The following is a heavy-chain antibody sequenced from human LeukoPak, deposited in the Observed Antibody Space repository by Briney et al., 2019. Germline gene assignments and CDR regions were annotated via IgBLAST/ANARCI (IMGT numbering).Heavy chain of an antibody. D-gene: IGHD1-1*01. CDR3: ARHATTALRSPFDY. CDR2: IYYSGST. J-gene: IGHJ4*02. CDR1: GGSISSSSYY. Sequence: PSETLSLTCTVSGGSISSSSYYWGWIRQPPGKGLEWIGSIYYSGSTYYNPSLKSRVTLFVDTSKNQFSLKLSSVTAADTAVYYCARHATTALRSPFDYWGQGTLVTVSS. V-gene: IGHV4-39*01.